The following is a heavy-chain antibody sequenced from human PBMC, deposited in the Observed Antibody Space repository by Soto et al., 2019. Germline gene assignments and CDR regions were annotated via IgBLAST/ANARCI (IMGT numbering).Heavy chain of an antibody. CDR2: IYSGGST. J-gene: IGHJ3*02. V-gene: IGHV3-66*01. Sequence: GGSLRLSCAASGFTVSSNYMSWVRQAPGKGLEWVSVIYSGGSTYYADSVKGRFTISRDNSKNTLYLQMNSLRAEDTAVYYCARDLNPTRYGDDAFDXWGQGTMVTVSS. CDR3: ARDLNPTRYGDDAFDX. D-gene: IGHD4-17*01. CDR1: GFTVSSNY.